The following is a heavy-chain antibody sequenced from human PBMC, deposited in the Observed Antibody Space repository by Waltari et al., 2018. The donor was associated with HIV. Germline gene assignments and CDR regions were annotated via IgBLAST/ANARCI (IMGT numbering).Heavy chain of an antibody. CDR3: AREVGFQH. V-gene: IGHV3-66*02. D-gene: IGHD1-26*01. CDR1: GCTVSSNY. J-gene: IGHJ1*01. CDR2: LYSGGST. Sequence: EVQLVESGGGLVQPAGSLRLSCVASGCTVSSNYMSWVRQAPGKGLEWVAVLYSGGSTYYADSVKGRFTISRDDSKNTLYLQMNSLRPEDTAVYYCAREVGFQHWGQGTLVTVSS.